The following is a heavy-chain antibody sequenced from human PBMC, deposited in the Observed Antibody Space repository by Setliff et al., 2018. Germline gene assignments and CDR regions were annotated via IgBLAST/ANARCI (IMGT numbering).Heavy chain of an antibody. D-gene: IGHD2-2*01. V-gene: IGHV1-18*01. Sequence: GASVKVSCKASGYTFSSYGISWVRQAPGQGLEWMGWISAYNGNTNYAQKFQGRVTMTTDTSTSTAYMELRSLRSDDTAVYYCARDLIRWAAAVSDAFDFWGQGTMVTVSS. CDR2: ISAYNGNT. CDR1: GYTFSSYG. J-gene: IGHJ3*01. CDR3: ARDLIRWAAAVSDAFDF.